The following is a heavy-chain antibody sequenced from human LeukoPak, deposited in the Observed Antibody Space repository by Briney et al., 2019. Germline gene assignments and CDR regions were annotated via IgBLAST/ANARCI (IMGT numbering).Heavy chain of an antibody. Sequence: SETLSLTCTVSGYSINSGYYWGWIRQPPGKGLEWIAIIYHSGSTYYNPSLKSRVTISVDTSKNQFSLNLSSVTAADTAVYYCATEIQNIAGRVYWGQGTLVTVSS. V-gene: IGHV4-38-2*02. D-gene: IGHD6-6*01. CDR1: GYSINSGYY. J-gene: IGHJ4*02. CDR3: ATEIQNIAGRVY. CDR2: IYHSGST.